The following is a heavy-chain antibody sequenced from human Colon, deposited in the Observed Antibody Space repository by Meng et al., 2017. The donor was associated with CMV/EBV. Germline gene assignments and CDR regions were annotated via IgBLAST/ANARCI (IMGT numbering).Heavy chain of an antibody. V-gene: IGHV3-30*04. D-gene: IGHD2-2*01. CDR2: ISFNGRNK. Sequence: GESLKISCAASGFTFSSYAMHWVRQAPGKGMEWVAFISFNGRNKTYTDSVRGRFTISRDNSKDTLYLQMDSLRAEDTAVYYCTRDIGYCSSTSCRKINWFDPWGQGTLVTVSS. CDR1: GFTFSSYA. J-gene: IGHJ5*02. CDR3: TRDIGYCSSTSCRKINWFDP.